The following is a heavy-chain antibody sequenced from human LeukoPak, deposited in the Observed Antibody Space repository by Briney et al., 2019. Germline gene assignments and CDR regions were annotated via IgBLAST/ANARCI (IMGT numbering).Heavy chain of an antibody. V-gene: IGHV3-53*01. Sequence: GGSPRLSCAASGFTVSHNYMTWVRQAPGKGLEWASIIYSGGSTYYADSVKGRFTISRDNSKNTLYLQMNSLRAEDTAVYYCGILPGSGHWGQGTLVTVSS. CDR2: IYSGGST. J-gene: IGHJ1*01. D-gene: IGHD2-15*01. CDR1: GFTVSHNY. CDR3: GILPGSGH.